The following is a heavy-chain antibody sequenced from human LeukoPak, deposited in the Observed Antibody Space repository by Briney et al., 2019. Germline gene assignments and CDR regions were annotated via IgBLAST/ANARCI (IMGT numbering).Heavy chain of an antibody. CDR3: ANYRPGSSGYDSGY. Sequence: PGGSLRLSCAASGFTFSSYAMSWVRQAPGKGLEWVSAISGSGGSTYYADSVKGRCTISRDNSKNTLYLQMNSLRAEDTAVYYCANYRPGSSGYDSGYWGQGTLVTVSS. D-gene: IGHD5-12*01. CDR1: GFTFSSYA. J-gene: IGHJ4*02. V-gene: IGHV3-23*01. CDR2: ISGSGGST.